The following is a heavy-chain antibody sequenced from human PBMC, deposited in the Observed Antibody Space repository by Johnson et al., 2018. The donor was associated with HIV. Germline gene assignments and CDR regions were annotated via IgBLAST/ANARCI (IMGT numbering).Heavy chain of an antibody. CDR1: GFTFDDYG. J-gene: IGHJ3*02. V-gene: IGHV3-20*04. Sequence: VQLVESGGGVVRPGGSLRLSCAASGFTFDDYGMSWVRQAPGKGLEWVSGINSDGSSTSYADSVKGRFTISRDNSKSTLYLQMNSLRAEDTAVYYCANDFWSGSGIWGQGTMVTVSS. D-gene: IGHD3-3*01. CDR3: ANDFWSGSGI. CDR2: INSDGSST.